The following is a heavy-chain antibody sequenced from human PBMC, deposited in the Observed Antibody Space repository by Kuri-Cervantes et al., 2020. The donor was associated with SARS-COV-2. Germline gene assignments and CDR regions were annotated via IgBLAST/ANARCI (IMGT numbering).Heavy chain of an antibody. CDR1: GDSVSSNSAA. Sequence: SCAISGDSVSSNSAAWSWIRQSPSRGLEWLGRTFYRSKWHNDCAVSVKGRITISPDTSKNQFSLRLNSVTPEDTAVYYCAGGSSGRDYWGQGTLVTVSS. CDR2: TFYRSKWHN. CDR3: AGGSSGRDY. D-gene: IGHD6-19*01. J-gene: IGHJ4*02. V-gene: IGHV6-1*01.